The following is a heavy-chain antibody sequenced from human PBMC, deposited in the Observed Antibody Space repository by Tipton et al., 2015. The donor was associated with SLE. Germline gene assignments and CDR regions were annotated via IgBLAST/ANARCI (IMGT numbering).Heavy chain of an antibody. J-gene: IGHJ4*02. V-gene: IGHV4-61*02. CDR3: ARDNDRTSSYDS. CDR2: LSTNGRG. D-gene: IGHD1-1*01. CDR1: GDSMSSGSFS. Sequence: TLSLTCFVSGDSMSSGSFSWSWIRQPAGKGLEWIGRLSTNGRGNYNPSLKSRVTILIDTSNNQFSLTLRSVTAADTAMYYCARDNDRTSSYDSWGQGILVTVSS.